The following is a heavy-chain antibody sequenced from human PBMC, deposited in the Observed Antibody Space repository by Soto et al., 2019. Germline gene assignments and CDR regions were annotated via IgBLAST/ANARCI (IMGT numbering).Heavy chain of an antibody. CDR2: IIPIFGSA. CDR3: ARALRGLMAAAGTDLYYYCMDV. D-gene: IGHD6-13*01. V-gene: IGHV1-69*13. CDR1: GGNFSSFA. J-gene: IGHJ6*02. Sequence: ASVKVSCKASGGNFSSFAISWVRQAPGQGIQWMGGIIPIFGSAAYTQNFQGRVTITADESTNTAYMELRSLRSEDTSVYYCARALRGLMAAAGTDLYYYCMDVWGQGTTVTVSS.